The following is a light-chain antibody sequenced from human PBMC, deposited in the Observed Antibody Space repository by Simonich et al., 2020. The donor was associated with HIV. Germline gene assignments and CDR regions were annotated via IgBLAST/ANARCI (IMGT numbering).Light chain of an antibody. Sequence: EIVLTQSPATLSLSPGERATLSCRASQSVSRYLAWYQQKPGQAPRLRIYDASNRATGIPARFSGSGSGTDSTLTISSLEPEDFAVYYCQQRSNWPPYTFGQGTKLEIK. CDR3: QQRSNWPPYT. J-gene: IGKJ2*01. CDR1: QSVSRY. V-gene: IGKV3-11*01. CDR2: DAS.